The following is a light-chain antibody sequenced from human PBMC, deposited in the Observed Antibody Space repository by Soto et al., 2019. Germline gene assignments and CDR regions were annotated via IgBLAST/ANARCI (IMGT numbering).Light chain of an antibody. CDR3: CAYSTSGTHV. CDR2: DVN. V-gene: IGLV2-14*03. J-gene: IGLJ1*01. CDR1: SSDVGSYDY. Sequence: QSVLTQPASVSGSPGHSITFSCTGTSSDVGSYDYVSWHQQHPGKAPKLITYDVNNRPSGVPSRFSGSKSGNTASLTISGLQTEDEADYYCCAYSTSGTHVFGTGTKVTVL.